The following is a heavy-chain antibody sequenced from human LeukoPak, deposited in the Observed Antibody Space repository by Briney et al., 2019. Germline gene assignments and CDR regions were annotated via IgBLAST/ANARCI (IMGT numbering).Heavy chain of an antibody. Sequence: GGSLRLSCAASGFTFSSYAMSWVRQAPGKGLEWVSAISGSGGSTYYADSVKGQFTISSDNSTNTLYLHMNSLRAEDTAVYYCANSPDGAFDYWGQGTLVTVSS. J-gene: IGHJ4*02. V-gene: IGHV3-23*01. CDR1: GFTFSSYA. CDR2: ISGSGGST. CDR3: ANSPDGAFDY.